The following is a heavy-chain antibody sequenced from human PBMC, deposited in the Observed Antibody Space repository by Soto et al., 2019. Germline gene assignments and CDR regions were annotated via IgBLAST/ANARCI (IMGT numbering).Heavy chain of an antibody. J-gene: IGHJ6*02. Sequence: LXESLKVSWKGSGDTCTSYFVGWVLQMPWKGLEWMGIIYPGDSDTRYSPSFQGQVTISADKSISTAYLQWSSLKASDTAMYYCARRISSSSYYYGMDVWGQGTTVTVSS. CDR2: IYPGDSDT. D-gene: IGHD6-13*01. CDR3: ARRISSSSYYYGMDV. CDR1: GDTCTSYF. V-gene: IGHV5-51*01.